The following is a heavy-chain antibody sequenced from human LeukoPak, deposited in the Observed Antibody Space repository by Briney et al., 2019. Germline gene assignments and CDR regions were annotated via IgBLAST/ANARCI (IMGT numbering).Heavy chain of an antibody. CDR2: IYHSGST. V-gene: IGHV4-4*02. J-gene: IGHJ4*02. CDR1: GGSISSSNW. D-gene: IGHD5-24*01. CDR3: ARETRDGYKFYFDY. Sequence: SETLSLTCAVSGGSISSSNWWSWVRQPPGKGLEWIGEIYHSGSTNYNPSLKSRVTISVDTSKNQFSLKLSSVTAADTAVYYCARETRDGYKFYFDYWGQGTLVTVSS.